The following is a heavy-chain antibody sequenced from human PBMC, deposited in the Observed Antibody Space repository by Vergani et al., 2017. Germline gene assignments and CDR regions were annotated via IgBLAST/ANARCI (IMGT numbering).Heavy chain of an antibody. CDR2: VHRNGNT. Sequence: QVDLQESGPGLVKSSETLSLNCAVSGYSVGSGYYWGWIRQPPGRGLEWIGCVHRNGNTYYTSSLRSRATISRDTSQNQFSLRLTSVTAADAAVCYCARQNPCGSARVGFWGRGVLITVSA. J-gene: IGHJ4*02. V-gene: IGHV4-38-2*01. D-gene: IGHD6-6*01. CDR3: ARQNPCGSARVGF. CDR1: GYSVGSGYY.